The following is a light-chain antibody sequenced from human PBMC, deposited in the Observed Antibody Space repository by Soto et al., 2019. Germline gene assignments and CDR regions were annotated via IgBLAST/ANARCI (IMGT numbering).Light chain of an antibody. CDR2: GAS. Sequence: EIVMTQSPATLSVSPGERATLSCRASQSVSSNLAWYQQKPGQAPRLLIYGASTRATGISARFSGSRSGTEFTLTISSLQSEDFAVYYCKQYNNWPPTFGQGTRLEIK. J-gene: IGKJ5*01. CDR3: KQYNNWPPT. CDR1: QSVSSN. V-gene: IGKV3-15*01.